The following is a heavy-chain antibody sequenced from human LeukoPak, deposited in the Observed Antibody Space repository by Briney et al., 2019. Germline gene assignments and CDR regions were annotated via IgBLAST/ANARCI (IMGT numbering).Heavy chain of an antibody. CDR1: GFTLSSYA. Sequence: GGSLRLSCAASGFTLSSYAMSWVRQAPGKGLEWISAISGSGGSTYYADSVKGRFTISRDNSKNTLYLQMNSLRAEDTAVYYCAKDPVNYDFWSGYFPMDVWAKGPRSPSP. D-gene: IGHD3-3*01. CDR3: AKDPVNYDFWSGYFPMDV. J-gene: IGHJ6*02. V-gene: IGHV3-23*01. CDR2: ISGSGGST.